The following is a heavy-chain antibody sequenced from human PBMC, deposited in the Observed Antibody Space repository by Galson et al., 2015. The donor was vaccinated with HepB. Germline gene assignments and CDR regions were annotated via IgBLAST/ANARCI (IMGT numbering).Heavy chain of an antibody. Sequence: PALVKPTQTRTLTCTFSGFSLRTSGMGVGWIRQPPGKALEWLALIYWNDDKRYSPSLKSRVTITKDTSKNQAVLTVTNMDPVDTATYFCAHSLGLVGPYFDYWGQGILVTVSS. J-gene: IGHJ4*02. CDR3: AHSLGLVGPYFDY. CDR1: GFSLRTSGMG. D-gene: IGHD3-16*01. CDR2: IYWNDDK. V-gene: IGHV2-5*01.